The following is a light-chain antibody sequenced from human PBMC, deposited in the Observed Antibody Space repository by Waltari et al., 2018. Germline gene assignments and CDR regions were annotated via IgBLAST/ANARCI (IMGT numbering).Light chain of an antibody. Sequence: QSVLTQPHSASVTPGQRVTISCSGSSSNIGDNYVYWYQHLPGTAPKLLIFSNTQRPSVVRHRFTGSKSGTSASLAISGLRSEDEGDYYCAAWDDTLSHWVFGGGTKLTVL. V-gene: IGLV1-47*01. CDR3: AAWDDTLSHWV. CDR2: SNT. J-gene: IGLJ3*02. CDR1: SSNIGDNY.